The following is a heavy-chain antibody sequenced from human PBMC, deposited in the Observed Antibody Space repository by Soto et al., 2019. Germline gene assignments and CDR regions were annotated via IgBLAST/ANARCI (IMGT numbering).Heavy chain of an antibody. D-gene: IGHD1-1*01. Sequence: PWGSLRVCCVSPALSFTRHAMTWVRLPPGKGLQWVAALSHDGGNIYYRDSVRGRFTISRDNSKNTLYLQMHSLKAEDTAVYFCAKQMGTWVDTAIDFWGQGTKVTVSS. J-gene: IGHJ4*02. CDR2: LSHDGGNI. V-gene: IGHV3-23*01. CDR1: ALSFTRHA. CDR3: AKQMGTWVDTAIDF.